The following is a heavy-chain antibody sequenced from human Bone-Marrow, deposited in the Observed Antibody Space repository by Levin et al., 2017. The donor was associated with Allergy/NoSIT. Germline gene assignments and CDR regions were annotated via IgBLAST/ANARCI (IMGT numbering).Heavy chain of an antibody. CDR3: ARSETGPYHYYGMDV. CDR2: IQQDGSEK. D-gene: IGHD3-22*01. J-gene: IGHJ6*02. Sequence: GESLKISCVASGFIFSDHDLDWVRQAPGKGLEWVANIQQDGSEKYYVDSVKGRFTISRDNGNNAVYLQINSLRVDDSGVYFCARSETGPYHYYGMDVWGQGTTVIVSS. CDR1: GFIFSDHD. V-gene: IGHV3-7*01.